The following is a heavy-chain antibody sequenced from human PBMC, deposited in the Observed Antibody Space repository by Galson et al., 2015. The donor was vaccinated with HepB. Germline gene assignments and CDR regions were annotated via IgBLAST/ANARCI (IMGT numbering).Heavy chain of an antibody. CDR2: VSRSRAST. CDR3: ANEGQWLKAHFDY. V-gene: IGHV3-23*01. Sequence: SLRLSCAASQFTFSSYAMSWVRQAPGKGLECVSAVSRSRASTYYADSVKGRFTISRDNSKNTVYLQMNSLRTEDTAVYFCANEGQWLKAHFDYWGQGTRVIVSS. J-gene: IGHJ4*02. CDR1: QFTFSSYA. D-gene: IGHD6-19*01.